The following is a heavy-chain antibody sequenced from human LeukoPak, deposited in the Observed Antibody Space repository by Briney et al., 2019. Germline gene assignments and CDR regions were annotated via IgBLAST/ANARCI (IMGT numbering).Heavy chain of an antibody. CDR3: ARDPREVKLYYFDY. CDR2: IRYDGSNK. D-gene: IGHD1-26*01. V-gene: IGHV3-30*02. CDR1: GFTFSSYG. Sequence: GGSLRLSCAASGFTFSSYGMHWVRQAPGKGLEWVAFIRYDGSNKYYADSVKGRFTISRDNSKNTLYLQMNSLRSDDTAVYYCARDPREVKLYYFDYWGQGTLVTVSS. J-gene: IGHJ4*02.